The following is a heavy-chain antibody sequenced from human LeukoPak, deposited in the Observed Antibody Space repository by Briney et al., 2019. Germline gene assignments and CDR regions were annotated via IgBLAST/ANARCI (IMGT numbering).Heavy chain of an antibody. D-gene: IGHD3-10*01. CDR2: IYYSGST. Sequence: PSETLSLTCTVSGGSISSSSYYWGWIRQPPGKGLEWIGSIYYSGSTYYNPSLKSRVTISVDTSKNQFSLKLSSVTAADTAVYYCARDPYYYGSGSYSDVWGQGTTVTVSS. V-gene: IGHV4-39*07. J-gene: IGHJ6*02. CDR3: ARDPYYYGSGSYSDV. CDR1: GGSISSSSYY.